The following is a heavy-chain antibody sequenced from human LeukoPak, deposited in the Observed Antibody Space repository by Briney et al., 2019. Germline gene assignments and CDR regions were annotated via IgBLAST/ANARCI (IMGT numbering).Heavy chain of an antibody. CDR1: GGSISSYY. Sequence: SETLSLTCTVSGGSISSYYWSWIRQPAGKGLEWIGRMYSSGSTNYNPALKSRVTIPEEPSQNQFSLKLSSVTAADTAVYYCARDRGYCRGGSCYLDYWGQGTLVTVSS. V-gene: IGHV4-4*07. CDR2: MYSSGST. D-gene: IGHD2-15*01. CDR3: ARDRGYCRGGSCYLDY. J-gene: IGHJ4*02.